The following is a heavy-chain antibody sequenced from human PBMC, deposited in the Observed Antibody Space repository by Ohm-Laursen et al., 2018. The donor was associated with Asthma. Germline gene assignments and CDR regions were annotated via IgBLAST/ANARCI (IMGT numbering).Heavy chain of an antibody. V-gene: IGHV3-11*01. D-gene: IGHD5-24*01. CDR3: ARELIEMGTTEEVFDY. J-gene: IGHJ4*02. CDR1: GFTFSDHY. CDR2: IVSSGTTT. Sequence: SLRLSCAASGFTFSDHYMCWIRQAPGKGLEWVAYIVSSGTTTHYADSVKGRFTISRDNTKNSVFLDMNSLRVEDTAVYYCARELIEMGTTEEVFDYWGQGTLVTVSS.